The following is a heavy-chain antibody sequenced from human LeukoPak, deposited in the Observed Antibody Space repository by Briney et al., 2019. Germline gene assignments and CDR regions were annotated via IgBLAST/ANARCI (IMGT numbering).Heavy chain of an antibody. J-gene: IGHJ4*02. V-gene: IGHV4-59*01. CDR1: GGSISSYY. Sequence: SETLSLTCTVSGGSISSYYWSWIRQPPGKGLEWIGYIYYTGSTNYNPSLKSRVTISVDTSKNQFSLKLSSVTAADTAVYYCARAWRYYYDSSGYSQRRYFDYWGQGTLVTVSS. CDR3: ARAWRYYYDSSGYSQRRYFDY. CDR2: IYYTGST. D-gene: IGHD3-22*01.